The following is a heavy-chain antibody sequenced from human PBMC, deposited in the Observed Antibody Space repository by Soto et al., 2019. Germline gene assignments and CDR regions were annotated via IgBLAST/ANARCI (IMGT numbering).Heavy chain of an antibody. D-gene: IGHD2-21*02. CDR1: GFTFSSYG. Sequence: QVQLVESGGGVVQPGRSLRLSCAASGFTFSSYGMHWVRQAPGKGLEWVAVISYDGSNKYYADSVKGRFTISRDNSKNTLYLQMNSLRAEDTAVYYCAKDCCGGDCYSADGMDVWGQGTTVTVSS. CDR2: ISYDGSNK. J-gene: IGHJ6*02. CDR3: AKDCCGGDCYSADGMDV. V-gene: IGHV3-30*18.